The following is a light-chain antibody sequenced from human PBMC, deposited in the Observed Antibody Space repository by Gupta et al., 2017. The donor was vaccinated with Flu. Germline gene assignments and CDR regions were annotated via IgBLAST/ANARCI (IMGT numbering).Light chain of an antibody. V-gene: IGLV2-14*01. CDR2: EVK. CDR1: NSDIGSSNY. CDR3: SSYTTSNTLV. Sequence: QSALTQPASVSGSPGQSITISCRGTNSDIGSSNYVSWYQQTSGKAPKLILYEVKYRPSGISGRFSGSKSGNTASLTISGIQPDDEADYFCSSYTTSNTLVFGAGTTLTVL. J-gene: IGLJ2*01.